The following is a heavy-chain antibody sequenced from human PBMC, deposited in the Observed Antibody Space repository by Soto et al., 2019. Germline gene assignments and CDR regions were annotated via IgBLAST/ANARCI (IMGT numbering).Heavy chain of an antibody. V-gene: IGHV3-33*01. D-gene: IGHD3-3*01. Sequence: GGSLRLSCAVSGFTFSSYGMHWVRQAPGKGLEWVAVIWYDGSNKYYADSVKGRLTISRDNSKNTLYLQMNSLRAEDTAVYYCARALKGEYDFWSGYSVSWGGMDVWGQGTTVTVSS. CDR2: IWYDGSNK. J-gene: IGHJ6*02. CDR3: ARALKGEYDFWSGYSVSWGGMDV. CDR1: GFTFSSYG.